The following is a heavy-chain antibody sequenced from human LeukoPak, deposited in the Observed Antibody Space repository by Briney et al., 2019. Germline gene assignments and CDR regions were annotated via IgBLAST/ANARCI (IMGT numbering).Heavy chain of an antibody. CDR3: ARDGTAAGLYFDL. J-gene: IGHJ4*01. CDR2: INQNGAEK. V-gene: IGHV3-7*01. CDR1: GFTFSDYW. Sequence: GGSLRLSCVISGFTFSDYWMNWVRQAQGKGLEWVGSINQNGAEKTYLDSVKGRFTISRDNPRNSLYLQMNSLRAEDTAIYYCARDGTAAGLYFDLWGQGALVTVSS. D-gene: IGHD6-13*01.